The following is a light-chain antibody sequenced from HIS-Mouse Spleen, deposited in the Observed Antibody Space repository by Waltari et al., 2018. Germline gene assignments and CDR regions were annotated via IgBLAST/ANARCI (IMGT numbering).Light chain of an antibody. CDR3: SSYTSSSFNVV. Sequence: QSALTQPAPVSGSPGPSIPIPCPGTSSDVGGYNYVSWYQQHPGKAPTLMIYDVRNRPSGVSNRFSGSKSGNTASLTISGLQAEDEADYYCSSYTSSSFNVVFGGGTKLTVL. CDR1: SSDVGGYNY. J-gene: IGLJ2*01. V-gene: IGLV2-14*03. CDR2: DVR.